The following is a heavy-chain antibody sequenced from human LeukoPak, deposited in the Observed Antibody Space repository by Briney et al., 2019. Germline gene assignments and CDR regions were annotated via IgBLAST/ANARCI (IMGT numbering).Heavy chain of an antibody. CDR3: ARHLGSYWDY. CDR1: GYSFTSYW. CDR2: MFPDDSDI. V-gene: IGHV5-51*01. J-gene: IGHJ4*02. Sequence: GESLKISCKGSGYSFTSYWIGWVRQMPGKGLEWMGIMFPDDSDIRYSPSFQGQVTISADKSISTAYLQWSSLQASDTAMYYCARHLGSYWDYWGQGTLVTVSS. D-gene: IGHD1-26*01.